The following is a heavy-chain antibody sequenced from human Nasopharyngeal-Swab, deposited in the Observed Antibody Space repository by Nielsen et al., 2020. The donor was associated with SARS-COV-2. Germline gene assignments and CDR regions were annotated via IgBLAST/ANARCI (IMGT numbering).Heavy chain of an antibody. CDR2: ISSSSSTI. J-gene: IGHJ6*02. D-gene: IGHD3-10*01. V-gene: IGHV3-48*04. CDR3: ARGMWFRELSTTFYYYGMDV. CDR1: GFTFSSYS. Sequence: GESLEISCAASGFTFSSYSMNWVRQAPGKGLEWVSSISSSSSTIYYADSVKGRFTISRDNAKNSLYLQMNSLRAEDTAVYYCARGMWFRELSTTFYYYGMDVWGQGTTVTVSS.